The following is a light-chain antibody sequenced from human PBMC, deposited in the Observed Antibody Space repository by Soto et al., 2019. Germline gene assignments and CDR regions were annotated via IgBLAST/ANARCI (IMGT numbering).Light chain of an antibody. J-gene: IGLJ2*01. V-gene: IGLV2-8*01. CDR2: DVS. Sequence: QSALTQPPSASGSPGQSVTISCTGSSSDVGSYNYVSWYQQHPGKAPKVLIYDVSQRPSGVPDRFSGSKSGNTASLTVSGLQAEDEADYYCTSYGGSDNVIFGGGTQLTVL. CDR3: TSYGGSDNVI. CDR1: SSDVGSYNY.